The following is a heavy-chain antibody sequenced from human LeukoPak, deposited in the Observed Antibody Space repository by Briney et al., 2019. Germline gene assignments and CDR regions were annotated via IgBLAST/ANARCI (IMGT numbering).Heavy chain of an antibody. CDR3: ARVGGTNYYYYGMDV. Sequence: NPSETLSLTCAVSGGSISSSNWWSWVRQPPGKGLEWIGYIYDSGSTNYNPSLKSRVTISVDTSKNQFSLKLSSVTAADTAVYYCARVGGTNYYYYGMDVWGQGTTVTVSS. V-gene: IGHV4-4*02. D-gene: IGHD2-2*01. CDR2: IYDSGST. CDR1: GGSISSSNW. J-gene: IGHJ6*02.